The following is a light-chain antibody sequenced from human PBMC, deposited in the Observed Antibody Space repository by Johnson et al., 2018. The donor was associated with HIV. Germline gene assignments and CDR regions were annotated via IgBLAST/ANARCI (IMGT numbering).Light chain of an antibody. CDR1: NSNIGNNY. Sequence: QSVLTQPPSVSAAPGQKVTISCSGSNSNIGNNYVSWYQHLPGTTPKLLIYENNKRPSGIPDRFSGSKSGTSATLGITGLQTGDEADYYCGTWDSSLSAHVFGTGTKVTVL. CDR3: GTWDSSLSAHV. V-gene: IGLV1-51*02. J-gene: IGLJ1*01. CDR2: ENN.